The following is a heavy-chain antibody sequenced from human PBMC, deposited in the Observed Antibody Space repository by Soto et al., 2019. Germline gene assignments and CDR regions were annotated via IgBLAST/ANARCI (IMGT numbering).Heavy chain of an antibody. CDR2: IHYSGGT. CDR3: VRHVTVMGV. V-gene: IGHV4-39*01. D-gene: IGHD4-4*01. Sequence: QLQLQESGPGLATPSETLSLTCTVSGGSITSSSYYWGWIRQPPGKGLEWIGRIHYSGGTSYNPALKSRVTITVDTSKNEFSLKLSSVTAADTAVYYCVRHVTVMGVWGSGTTVTVSS. CDR1: GGSITSSSYY. J-gene: IGHJ6*04.